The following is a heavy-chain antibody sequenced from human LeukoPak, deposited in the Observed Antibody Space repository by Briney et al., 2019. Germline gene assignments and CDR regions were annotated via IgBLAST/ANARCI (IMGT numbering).Heavy chain of an antibody. CDR1: GGSLSSGSYY. Sequence: SETLSLTCTVSGGSLSSGSYYWSWIRQPAGKGLEWIGRIYTSGSTNYNPSLKSRVTISVDTSRNQFSLKLSSVTAADTAVYYCARARVAVLRFLEWFWFDPWGQGTLVTVSS. CDR3: ARARVAVLRFLEWFWFDP. V-gene: IGHV4-61*02. D-gene: IGHD3-3*01. CDR2: IYTSGST. J-gene: IGHJ5*02.